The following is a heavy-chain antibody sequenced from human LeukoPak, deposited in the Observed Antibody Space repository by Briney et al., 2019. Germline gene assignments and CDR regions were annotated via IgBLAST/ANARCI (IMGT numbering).Heavy chain of an antibody. J-gene: IGHJ5*02. Sequence: SETLSLTCGVSGDPITSYYWSWIRQPPGRGLEWIGYVFHSGVTNYNPSLKSRVTLSLDTSKNQFSLKLKSVTAADTAVYFCATRADWFDPWGQGTLVTVSS. CDR1: GDPITSYY. CDR3: ATRADWFDP. V-gene: IGHV4-59*12. CDR2: VFHSGVT.